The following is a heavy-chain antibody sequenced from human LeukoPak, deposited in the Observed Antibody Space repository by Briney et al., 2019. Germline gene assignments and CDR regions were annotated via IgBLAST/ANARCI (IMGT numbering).Heavy chain of an antibody. V-gene: IGHV1-8*01. CDR2: MNPNSGNT. D-gene: IGHD3-3*01. CDR3: AWTYDFWSGYWPYYHYYGLDV. Sequence: ASVKVSCKASGYTFTSYDTNWVRQATGQVLVWMGWMNPNSGNTGYAQKFQGRVTMTRNTSISTAYMELSSLRSEDTAVYYCAWTYDFWSGYWPYYHYYGLDVWGQGTTVTVSS. J-gene: IGHJ6*02. CDR1: GYTFTSYD.